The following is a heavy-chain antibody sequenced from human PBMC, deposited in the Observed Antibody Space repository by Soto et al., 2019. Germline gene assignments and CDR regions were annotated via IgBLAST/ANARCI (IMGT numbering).Heavy chain of an antibody. V-gene: IGHV1-69*11. Sequence: QVHLVQSGTEVKKPGSSVKVSCKASGGTFRSSGFSWVRQAPGQGLEWMGMIVPSLDTTNYAQKFQARVTITADEVTSTAYMELRRLRSEDTAVYYCARWPQPRYTADPYAVDVWGQGTRVIVSS. CDR2: IVPSLDTT. CDR1: GGTFRSSG. J-gene: IGHJ6*02. CDR3: ARWPQPRYTADPYAVDV. D-gene: IGHD3-16*02.